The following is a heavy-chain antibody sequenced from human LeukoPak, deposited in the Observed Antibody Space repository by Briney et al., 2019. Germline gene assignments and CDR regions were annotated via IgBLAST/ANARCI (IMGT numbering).Heavy chain of an antibody. Sequence: ASVKVSCKASGYTFTCYGISWVRQAPGQGLEWMGWISAYNGDTNYAQKLQGRVTMTTDTSTSTAYMELRSLRSDDTAVYYCASGRYSSGCPDYWGQGTLVTVSS. J-gene: IGHJ4*02. CDR1: GYTFTCYG. D-gene: IGHD6-19*01. CDR2: ISAYNGDT. CDR3: ASGRYSSGCPDY. V-gene: IGHV1-18*01.